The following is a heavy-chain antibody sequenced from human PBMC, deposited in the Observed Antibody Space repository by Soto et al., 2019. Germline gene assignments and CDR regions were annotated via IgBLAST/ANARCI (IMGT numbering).Heavy chain of an antibody. CDR3: ASFRQLAFYYYYMDV. V-gene: IGHV3-21*01. CDR1: GFTFSSYS. CDR2: ISSSSSYI. Sequence: GGSLRLSCAASGFTFSSYSMNWVRQARGMGLEWVSSISSSSSYIYYADSVKGRFTISRDNAKNSLYLQMNSLRAEDTAVYYCASFRQLAFYYYYMDVWGKGTTVTVSS. J-gene: IGHJ6*03. D-gene: IGHD6-13*01.